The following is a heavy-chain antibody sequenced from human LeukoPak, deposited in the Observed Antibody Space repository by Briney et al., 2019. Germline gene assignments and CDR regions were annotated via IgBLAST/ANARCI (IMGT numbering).Heavy chain of an antibody. J-gene: IGHJ5*02. V-gene: IGHV4-59*01. CDR3: ARDPIWFGVLGWFDP. CDR2: IYYSGST. CDR1: GGSISSYY. Sequence: PSETLSLTCTVSGGSISSYYWSWIRQPPGKGLEWIGYIYYSGSTNYNPSLKSRVTISVDTSKNQFSLKLSSVTAADTAVYYCARDPIWFGVLGWFDPWGQGTLVTVSS. D-gene: IGHD3-10*01.